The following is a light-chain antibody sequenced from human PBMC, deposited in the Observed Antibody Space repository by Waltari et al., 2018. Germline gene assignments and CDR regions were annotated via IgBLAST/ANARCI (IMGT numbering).Light chain of an antibody. CDR2: EDN. J-gene: IGLJ2*01. Sequence: NFMLTQPHSVSESAGKTVIISCTGSSDNIANNYVQWYQHRPGSAPVTLIYEDNQRASGVPDRFSGSIDSSSNPASLTISGLRTEDEAYYFCQSYYAYDVIFGGGTKLTVL. CDR1: SDNIANNY. CDR3: QSYYAYDVI. V-gene: IGLV6-57*02.